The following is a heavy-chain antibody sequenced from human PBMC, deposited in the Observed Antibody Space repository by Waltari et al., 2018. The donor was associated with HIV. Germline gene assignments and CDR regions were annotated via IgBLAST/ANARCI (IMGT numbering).Heavy chain of an antibody. D-gene: IGHD5-18*01. CDR2: IYYSGST. J-gene: IGHJ5*02. V-gene: IGHV4-39*07. CDR1: GGSISSSSYY. Sequence: QLQLQESGPGLVKPSETLSLTCTVSGGSISSSSYYWGWIRQPPGKGLEWIGSIYYSGSTYYNPSLKSRVTISVDTSKNQFSLKLSSVTAADTAVYYCARDVSRGGYSYGLNWFDPWGQGTLVTVSS. CDR3: ARDVSRGGYSYGLNWFDP.